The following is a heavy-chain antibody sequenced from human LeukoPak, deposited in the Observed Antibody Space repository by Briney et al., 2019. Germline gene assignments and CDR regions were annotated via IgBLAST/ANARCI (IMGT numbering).Heavy chain of an antibody. J-gene: IGHJ6*03. Sequence: SETLSLTCTVSGGSISNSYWSWIRQPAGKGLEWIGCVYTSGTTNYNPSLKSRVTISVDTSKNQFSLKLSSVTAADTAVYYCARTTMVRGTYYMDVWGKGTTVTISS. CDR2: VYTSGTT. CDR3: ARTTMVRGTYYMDV. CDR1: GGSISNSY. V-gene: IGHV4-4*07. D-gene: IGHD3-10*01.